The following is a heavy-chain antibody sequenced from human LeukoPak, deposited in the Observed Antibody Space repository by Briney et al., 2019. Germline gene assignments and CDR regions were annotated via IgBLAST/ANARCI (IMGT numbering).Heavy chain of an antibody. J-gene: IGHJ6*03. Sequence: SETLSLTCAVYGGSFSGCYWSWIRRPPGKGLEWSGEIDHSGSTNYNPSLKSRVTISVDTSKNQFSLKLSSVTAADTAVYYCARRDRIWSGYYPPLGGYYMDVWGKGTTVTVSS. CDR1: GGSFSGCY. CDR2: IDHSGST. CDR3: ARRDRIWSGYYPPLGGYYMDV. V-gene: IGHV4-34*01. D-gene: IGHD3-3*01.